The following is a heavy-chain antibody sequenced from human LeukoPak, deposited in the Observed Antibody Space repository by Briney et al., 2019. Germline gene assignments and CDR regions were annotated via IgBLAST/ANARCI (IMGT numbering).Heavy chain of an antibody. J-gene: IGHJ4*02. V-gene: IGHV4-39*01. CDR3: ARLYSGYESFDY. CDR2: IYYSGST. Sequence: SETLSLTCTVSGGSISSSSYYWGWIRQPPGKGREWIGSIYYSGSTYYNPSLKTRVTLSVDTSKNQFSLKLSFVAAADTAVYYCARLYSGYESFDYWGQGTLVTVSS. CDR1: GGSISSSSYY. D-gene: IGHD5-12*01.